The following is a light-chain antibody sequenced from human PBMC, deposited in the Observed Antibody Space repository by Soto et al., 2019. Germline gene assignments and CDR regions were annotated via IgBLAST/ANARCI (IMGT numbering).Light chain of an antibody. J-gene: IGKJ4*01. CDR3: QQYNTH. Sequence: DIQMTQSPSTLSASVGDRVTITCRASQSISSYLAWYQQKPGKAPKLLIYKASSLESGVPSRFSGSGSGTECTLTSSSLQPDDSATYYCQQYNTHFGGGTKVDIK. CDR2: KAS. CDR1: QSISSY. V-gene: IGKV1-5*03.